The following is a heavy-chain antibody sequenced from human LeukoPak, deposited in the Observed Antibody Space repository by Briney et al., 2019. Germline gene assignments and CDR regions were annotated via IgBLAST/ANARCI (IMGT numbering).Heavy chain of an antibody. V-gene: IGHV3-21*01. D-gene: IGHD3-9*01. J-gene: IGHJ4*02. Sequence: GGSLSFSWEAPGLTFITFNINWVRQAPGKGRKWASPIPSGGDYIYYADSVKGRFTTSRDNAKNSLSLQLNSLRVEDTAVYYCARGHYDVLAASYKWTPDYWGQGTLVTVSS. CDR2: IPSGGDYI. CDR3: ARGHYDVLAASYKWTPDY. CDR1: GLTFITFN.